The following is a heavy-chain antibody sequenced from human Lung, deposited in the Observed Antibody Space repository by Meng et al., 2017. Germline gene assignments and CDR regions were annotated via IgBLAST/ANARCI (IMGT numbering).Heavy chain of an antibody. CDR2: IIDSGST. CDR1: GGSFSGYY. V-gene: IGHV4-34*02. J-gene: IGHJ4*02. Sequence: QVQLQPWGAGPLKASATLSLTCAGYGGSFSGYYWGWIRQPPGKGLEWIGEIIDSGSTNYNPSLKSRVTISVDTSKNQFSLRVTSVTAADRAVYYCVRRTYSSGWYFDYWGQGTLVTVSS. D-gene: IGHD6-19*01. CDR3: VRRTYSSGWYFDY.